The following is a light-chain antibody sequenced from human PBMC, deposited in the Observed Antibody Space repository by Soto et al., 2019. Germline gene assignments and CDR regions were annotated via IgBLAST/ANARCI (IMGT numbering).Light chain of an antibody. J-gene: IGKJ1*01. Sequence: DLQMTQSPSSLSASLGDRVTITCRASQSISSYLNWYQQKPGKAPNLLIYAASSLQSGVPSRFSGSGSGTDFSLTISSLQPEDFATYYCQQSYSSPKTFGQGTKVDIK. CDR1: QSISSY. CDR2: AAS. V-gene: IGKV1-39*01. CDR3: QQSYSSPKT.